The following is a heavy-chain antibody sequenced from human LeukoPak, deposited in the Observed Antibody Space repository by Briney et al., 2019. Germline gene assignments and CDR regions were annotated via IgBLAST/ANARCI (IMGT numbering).Heavy chain of an antibody. Sequence: SSVKVSCKASGGTFSSYAISWVRQAPGQGLEWMGRIIPIFGTANYAQKFQGRVTITTDESTSTAYMELSSLRSEDTAVYYCARTVADQMYFRRSPYYMDVWGKGTTVTVSS. CDR1: GGTFSSYA. CDR3: ARTVADQMYFRRSPYYMDV. D-gene: IGHD3-3*01. V-gene: IGHV1-69*05. J-gene: IGHJ6*03. CDR2: IIPIFGTA.